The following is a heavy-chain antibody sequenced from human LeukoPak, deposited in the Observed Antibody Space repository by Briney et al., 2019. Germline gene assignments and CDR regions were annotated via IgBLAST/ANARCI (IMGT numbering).Heavy chain of an antibody. V-gene: IGHV3-7*01. CDR3: ARGYWYYFDY. D-gene: IGHD2-8*02. CDR1: GFTFSTYR. CDR2: IKVDGSEE. Sequence: GGSLRLSCAASGFTFSTYRMNWVRQAPGKGLEWVANIKVDGSEEYYTDSVKGRFTISRDNAKNSLYLQMNSLRAEDTAVYYCARGYWYYFDYWGQGTLVTVSS. J-gene: IGHJ4*02.